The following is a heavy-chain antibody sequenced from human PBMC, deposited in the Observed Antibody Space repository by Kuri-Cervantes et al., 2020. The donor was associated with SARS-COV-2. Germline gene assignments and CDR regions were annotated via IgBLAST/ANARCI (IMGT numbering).Heavy chain of an antibody. Sequence: GGSLRLSCAASGFTFSSYAMSWVRQAPGKGLEWVSAISSSGSTIYYADSVKGRFTISRDNAKNSLYLQMNSLRAEDTAVYYCARTSTWSIYFDYWGQGTLVTVSS. V-gene: IGHV3-48*04. CDR3: ARTSTWSIYFDY. J-gene: IGHJ4*02. CDR2: ISSSGSTI. CDR1: GFTFSSYA. D-gene: IGHD2-8*02.